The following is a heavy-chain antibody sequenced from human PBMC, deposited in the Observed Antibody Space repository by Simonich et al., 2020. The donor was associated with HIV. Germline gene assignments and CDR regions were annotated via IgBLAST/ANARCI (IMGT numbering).Heavy chain of an antibody. CDR3: ARAGLTMVRGVPGAFDI. CDR1: GGPSSYY. D-gene: IGHD3-10*01. V-gene: IGHV4-34*01. Sequence: QVQQQQWGAGLLKPSETLSLTCAVYGGPSSYYCSWVRQPPGKGLEWIGEVNHSGSTKYTPSLRSRVSISVGTSKNQFSLKLSSVTAADTAVYYCARAGLTMVRGVPGAFDIWGQGTMVTVSS. CDR2: VNHSGST. J-gene: IGHJ3*02.